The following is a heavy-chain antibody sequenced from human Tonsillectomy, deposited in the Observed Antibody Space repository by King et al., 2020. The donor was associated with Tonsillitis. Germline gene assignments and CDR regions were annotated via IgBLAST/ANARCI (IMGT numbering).Heavy chain of an antibody. Sequence: QLQESGSGLVKPSQTLSLTCAVSGGSIRTDGYSWNWIRQSPGKGLEWIGYIYPSGNTYYNPSLKSRLTMSVDTSKNQFSLKLSSVTAADTAVYYCARDCGRACYLRPFFQHWGPGTLITVSS. J-gene: IGHJ1*01. CDR3: ARDCGRACYLRPFFQH. CDR2: IYPSGNT. V-gene: IGHV4-30-2*06. CDR1: GGSIRTDGYS. D-gene: IGHD2-21*02.